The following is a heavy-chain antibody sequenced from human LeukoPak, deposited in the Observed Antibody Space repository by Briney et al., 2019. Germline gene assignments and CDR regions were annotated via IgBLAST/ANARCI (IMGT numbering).Heavy chain of an antibody. CDR3: AKDALRYYYGSGSNDY. D-gene: IGHD3-10*01. CDR1: GFTFSSYG. J-gene: IGHJ4*02. V-gene: IGHV3-30*02. Sequence: GGSLRLSCAASGFTFSSYGMHWVRQAPGKGLEWVAFIRYDGSNKYYADSVKGRFTISRDNSKNTLYLQMNSLRAEDTAVYYCAKDALRYYYGSGSNDYWGQGTLVTVSS. CDR2: IRYDGSNK.